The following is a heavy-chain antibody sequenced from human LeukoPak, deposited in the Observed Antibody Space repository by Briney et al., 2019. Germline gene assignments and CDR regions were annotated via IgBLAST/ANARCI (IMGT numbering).Heavy chain of an antibody. CDR3: GRWVGASLGIGTTNNVFDF. D-gene: IGHD1-26*01. J-gene: IGHJ3*01. CDR1: GYTFISYD. Sequence: ASVKVSCRASGYTFISYDINWVRQATGQGLEWMGWMNPNSGNTGYAQKFQDRVTITRNSSISTAYMELSSLRSEDTAVYYCGRWVGASLGIGTTNNVFDFWAKGPVVTVS. V-gene: IGHV1-8*03. CDR2: MNPNSGNT.